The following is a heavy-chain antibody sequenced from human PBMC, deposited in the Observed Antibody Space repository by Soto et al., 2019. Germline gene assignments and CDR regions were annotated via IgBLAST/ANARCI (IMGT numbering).Heavy chain of an antibody. Sequence: GGSLRLSCAASGFTLSSYAMSWVRQAPGKGLEWVSAISGSGGSTYYADSVKGRFTISRDNSKNTLYLQMNSLRAEDTAVYYCAKFDTAMGSFDYWGQGTLVTVSS. V-gene: IGHV3-23*01. CDR2: ISGSGGST. D-gene: IGHD5-18*01. J-gene: IGHJ4*02. CDR1: GFTLSSYA. CDR3: AKFDTAMGSFDY.